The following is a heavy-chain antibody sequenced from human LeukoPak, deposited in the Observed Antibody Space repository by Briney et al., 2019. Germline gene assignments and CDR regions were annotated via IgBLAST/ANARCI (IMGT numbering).Heavy chain of an antibody. J-gene: IGHJ4*02. V-gene: IGHV4-39*01. CDR1: GGSISSSSYY. CDR3: ARTGYSSSWHY. D-gene: IGHD6-13*01. CDR2: IYCSGST. Sequence: SETLSLTCTVSGGSISSSSYYWGWIRQPPGKGLEWIGSIYCSGSTYDNPSLKSRVTISVDTSKKQLSLKLSSVTAADTAVYYCARTGYSSSWHYWGQGTLVIVSS.